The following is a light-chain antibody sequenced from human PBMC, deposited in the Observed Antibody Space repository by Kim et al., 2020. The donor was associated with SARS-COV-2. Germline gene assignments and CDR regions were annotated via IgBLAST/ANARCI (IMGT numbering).Light chain of an antibody. CDR2: GAS. J-gene: IGKJ4*01. Sequence: EIVMTQSPATLSVSPGERATLSCRASQSVSSNLAWYQQKPGQSPRLLIYGASTRATGIPARFSGSGSGTEFTLTISSLQSEDFAVYYCQQYNNWPPLTVGGGTKGDIK. V-gene: IGKV3-15*01. CDR1: QSVSSN. CDR3: QQYNNWPPLT.